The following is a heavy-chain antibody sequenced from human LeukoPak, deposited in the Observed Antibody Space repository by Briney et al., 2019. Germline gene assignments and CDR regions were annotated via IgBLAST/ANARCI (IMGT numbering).Heavy chain of an antibody. CDR1: GFTFSSYA. V-gene: IGHV3-23*01. D-gene: IGHD4-17*01. CDR3: ARVFIGDYGDYQFDY. Sequence: GGSLRLSCAASGFTFSSYAMSWVRQAPGKGLEWVSAISGSGGSTYYADSVKGRFTISRDNAKNSLYLQMNSLRAEDTAVYYCARVFIGDYGDYQFDYWGQGTLVTVSS. CDR2: ISGSGGST. J-gene: IGHJ4*02.